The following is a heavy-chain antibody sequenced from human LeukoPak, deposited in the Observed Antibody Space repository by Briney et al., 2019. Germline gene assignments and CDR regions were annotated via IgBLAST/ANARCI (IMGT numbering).Heavy chain of an antibody. J-gene: IGHJ4*02. CDR3: ARENYDILTGYDY. CDR1: GYSISSGYY. V-gene: IGHV4-38-2*02. D-gene: IGHD3-9*01. CDR2: IYHSGST. Sequence: PSETLSLTCTVSGYSISSGYYWGWIRQPPGKGLEWIGSIYHSGSTYYNPSLKSRVTISVDTSKNQFSLKLSSVTAADTAVYYCARENYDILTGYDYWGQGTLVTVSS.